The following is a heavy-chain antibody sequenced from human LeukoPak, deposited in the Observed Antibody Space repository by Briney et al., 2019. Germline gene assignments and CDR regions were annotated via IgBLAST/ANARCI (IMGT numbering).Heavy chain of an antibody. D-gene: IGHD5-18*01. V-gene: IGHV1-18*01. CDR2: ISAYNGNT. CDR3: ARLSANSDHFDY. J-gene: IGHJ4*02. Sequence: ASVKVSCKASGYTFTSCGFSWVRQAPGQGLEWMGWISAYNGNTNYAQKLQGRVTMTTDTSTSTAYMELRSLRSDDTAVYYCARLSANSDHFDYWGQGTLVTVSP. CDR1: GYTFTSCG.